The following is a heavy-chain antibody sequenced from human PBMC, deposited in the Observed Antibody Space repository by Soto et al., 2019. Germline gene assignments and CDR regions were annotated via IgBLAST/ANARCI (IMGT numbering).Heavy chain of an antibody. CDR3: ARSEGGSSYAFDI. CDR1: GYTFTGYY. D-gene: IGHD6-13*01. Sequence: ASVKVSCKASGYTFTGYYMHWVRQAPGQGLEWMGWINPNSGGTNYAQKFQGWVTMTRDTSISTAYMELSRLRSDDTAVYYCARSEGGSSYAFDIWGQGTMVTVSS. V-gene: IGHV1-2*04. CDR2: INPNSGGT. J-gene: IGHJ3*02.